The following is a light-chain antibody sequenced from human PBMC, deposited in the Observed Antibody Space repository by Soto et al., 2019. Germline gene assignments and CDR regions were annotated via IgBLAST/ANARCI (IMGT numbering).Light chain of an antibody. CDR2: GVT. CDR3: SAYTARSTLV. V-gene: IGLV2-14*01. Sequence: QSALTQPASVSGSPGQSITISCTGTSSDVGAYNYVSWYQQYPGKAPKLMIYGVTNRPSGVSNRFSGSKTGNTASLTISGLQAEDEADYYCSAYTARSTLVFGGGTQLTVL. CDR1: SSDVGAYNY. J-gene: IGLJ3*02.